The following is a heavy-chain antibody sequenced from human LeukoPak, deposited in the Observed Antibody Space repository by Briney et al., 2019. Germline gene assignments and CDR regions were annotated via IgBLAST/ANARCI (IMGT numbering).Heavy chain of an antibody. CDR1: GFTFSTYG. V-gene: IGHV3-30*18. J-gene: IGHJ4*02. CDR2: TSYDGSSE. CDR3: AKDFRDGYNHPSYYFDS. Sequence: GRSLRLSCAASGFTFSTYGMHWVRQAPGKGLEWVAVTSYDGSSEYYADSVQGRFTVARDNSKNTLYLQMNSLRAEDTAVYYCAKDFRDGYNHPSYYFDSWGQGTLVTVSS. D-gene: IGHD5-24*01.